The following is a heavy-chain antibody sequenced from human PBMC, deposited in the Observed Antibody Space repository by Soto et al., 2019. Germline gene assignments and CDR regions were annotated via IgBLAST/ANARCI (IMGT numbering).Heavy chain of an antibody. CDR3: ARGGSTSYYGMDV. J-gene: IGHJ6*02. V-gene: IGHV4-61*01. D-gene: IGHD2-2*01. Sequence: SETLSLTGTVSGGSVSSGIYYWSWIPQPPGKGLEWIGYIYYSGSTNYNASLKSRVTISVDTSKNQFSLKLSSVTAADTAVYYCARGGSTSYYGMDVWGQGTTVTVSS. CDR2: IYYSGST. CDR1: GGSVSSGIYY.